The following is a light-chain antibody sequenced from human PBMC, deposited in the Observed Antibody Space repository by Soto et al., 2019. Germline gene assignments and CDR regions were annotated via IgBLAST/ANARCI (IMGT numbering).Light chain of an antibody. CDR3: QQYNNWPIT. Sequence: RVMTQSPATLSVSPGERATLSCRASQNINSLLAWYQQRPGQAPRLLIYGASTRATGIPARFSGSGSGSEFTLTISSLQSEDFAVYYCQQYNNWPITFGQGTRLEIK. CDR1: QNINSL. V-gene: IGKV3-15*01. J-gene: IGKJ5*01. CDR2: GAS.